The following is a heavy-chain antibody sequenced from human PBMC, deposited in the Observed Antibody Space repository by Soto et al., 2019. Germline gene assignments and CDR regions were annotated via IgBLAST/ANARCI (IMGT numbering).Heavy chain of an antibody. V-gene: IGHV5-51*01. CDR1: GYSFTSYW. CDR2: IYPGDSDT. D-gene: IGHD6-19*01. CDR3: ARLVTYSSGWYGWFDP. Sequence: GESLKISCKGSGYSFTSYWIGWVRQMPGKGLEWMGIIYPGDSDTRYSPSFQGQVTISADKSISTAYLQWSSLKASDTAMYYCARLVTYSSGWYGWFDPWGQGTLVTVSS. J-gene: IGHJ5*02.